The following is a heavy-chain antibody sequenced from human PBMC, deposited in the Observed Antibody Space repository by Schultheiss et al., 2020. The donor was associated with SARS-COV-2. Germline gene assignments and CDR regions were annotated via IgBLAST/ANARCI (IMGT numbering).Heavy chain of an antibody. CDR2: ISGSGGST. Sequence: GESLKISCAASGFTFSSYAMSWVRQAPGKGLEWVSAISGSGGSTYYADSVKGRFTISRDNSKNTLYLQMNSLRAEDTAVYYCAKDGSPRGTRVVPAAMPKVIWGQGTMVTVSS. V-gene: IGHV3-23*01. J-gene: IGHJ3*02. CDR3: AKDGSPRGTRVVPAAMPKVI. D-gene: IGHD2-2*01. CDR1: GFTFSSYA.